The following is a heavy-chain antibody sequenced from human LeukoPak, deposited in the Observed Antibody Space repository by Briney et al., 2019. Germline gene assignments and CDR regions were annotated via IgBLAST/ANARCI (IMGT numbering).Heavy chain of an antibody. Sequence: GGSRRLSCAASGFTFSSYWMSWVRQAPGKGLEWVANIKQDGSEKYYVDSVKGRFTISRDNAKNSLYLQMNSLRAEDTAVYYCAKRFRYCSGGSCYTGTGANYYYYYMDVWGKGTTVTVSS. CDR3: AKRFRYCSGGSCYTGTGANYYYYYMDV. V-gene: IGHV3-7*01. CDR2: IKQDGSEK. J-gene: IGHJ6*03. D-gene: IGHD2-15*01. CDR1: GFTFSSYW.